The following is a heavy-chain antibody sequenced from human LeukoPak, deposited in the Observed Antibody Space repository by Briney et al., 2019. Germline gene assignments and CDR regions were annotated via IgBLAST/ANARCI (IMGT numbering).Heavy chain of an antibody. CDR3: ARTPVLRWFGGAFDI. D-gene: IGHD3-10*01. CDR1: GISFSNYS. CDR2: ISSSSRFI. Sequence: PGGSLRLSCAASGISFSNYSMNWVRQAPGKGLEWVSLISSSSRFIYYGDSVKGRFTISRDNAKNTLYLQMNSLRAEDTAVYYCARTPVLRWFGGAFDIWGQGTMVTVSS. J-gene: IGHJ3*02. V-gene: IGHV3-21*01.